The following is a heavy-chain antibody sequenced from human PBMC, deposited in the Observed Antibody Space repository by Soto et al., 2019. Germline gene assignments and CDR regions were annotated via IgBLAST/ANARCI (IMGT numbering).Heavy chain of an antibody. CDR3: ARGYCTTTICDPWFDP. Sequence: GESLKISCTGSGYAFTSYWIAWVRQMPGKGLEWMGIIYPGDSDTRYSPSFQGQVAISADKSIATAYLEWSSLKASDTAMYYCARGYCTTTICDPWFDPWGQGTLVTVSS. V-gene: IGHV5-51*01. J-gene: IGHJ5*02. CDR2: IYPGDSDT. CDR1: GYAFTSYW. D-gene: IGHD2-2*01.